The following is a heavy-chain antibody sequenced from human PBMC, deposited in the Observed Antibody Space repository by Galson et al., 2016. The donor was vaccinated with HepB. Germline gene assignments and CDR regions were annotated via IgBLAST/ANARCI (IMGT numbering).Heavy chain of an antibody. CDR1: GGTFNSYA. Sequence: SVKVSCKASGGTFNSYALNWVRQAPGQGLEWMGLIIPIIGIGNHAQKFQGRVTITADKSTSTAYMELSNVTSEDTAIYYCARAGGDGQQRVLSYFDSWGQGTLVTVSS. V-gene: IGHV1-69*10. CDR3: ARAGGDGQQRVLSYFDS. J-gene: IGHJ4*02. CDR2: IIPIIGIG. D-gene: IGHD6-13*01.